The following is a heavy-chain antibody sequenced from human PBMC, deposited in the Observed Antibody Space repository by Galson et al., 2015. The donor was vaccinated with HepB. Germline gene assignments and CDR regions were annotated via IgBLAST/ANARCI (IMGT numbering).Heavy chain of an antibody. CDR2: ISYDGSNK. J-gene: IGHJ4*02. CDR3: ARGISSGGRGYFDY. Sequence: SLRLSCAASGFTFSSYAMHWVRQAPGKGLEWVAVISYDGSNKYYADSVKGRFTISRDNSKNTLYLQMNSLRAEDTAVYYCARGISSGGRGYFDYWGQGTLVTVSS. CDR1: GFTFSSYA. D-gene: IGHD2-21*01. V-gene: IGHV3-30-3*01.